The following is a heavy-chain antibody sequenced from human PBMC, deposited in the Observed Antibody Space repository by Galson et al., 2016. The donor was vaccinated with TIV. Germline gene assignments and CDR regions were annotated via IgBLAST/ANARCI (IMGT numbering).Heavy chain of an antibody. D-gene: IGHD4-23*01. CDR1: GFTFSTYA. CDR3: AKRKNYGGDAFDL. CDR2: IVGTGGTT. J-gene: IGHJ3*01. V-gene: IGHV3-23*01. Sequence: SLRLSCAASGFTFSTYAMNWVRQAPGKGLEWFPGIVGTGGTTYYADSVKGRFTISRDNSKNTLYLQMNSLRAEDTAVYYCAKRKNYGGDAFDLWGQGTLVTVSS.